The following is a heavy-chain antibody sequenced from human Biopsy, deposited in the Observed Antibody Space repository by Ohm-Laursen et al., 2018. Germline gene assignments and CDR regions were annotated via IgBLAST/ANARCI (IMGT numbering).Heavy chain of an antibody. CDR2: FSHTGTT. Sequence: SDTLSLTCAVDGGPFSGYDWTWIRKPPGKGLEWVGEFSHTGTTIYNPSLKSRLTISVDKSKNHFSLRLTSVTAADTATYFCARGPYGDNAGAFDVWGQGTVVTVSS. J-gene: IGHJ3*01. CDR3: ARGPYGDNAGAFDV. CDR1: GGPFSGYD. D-gene: IGHD4/OR15-4a*01. V-gene: IGHV4-34*01.